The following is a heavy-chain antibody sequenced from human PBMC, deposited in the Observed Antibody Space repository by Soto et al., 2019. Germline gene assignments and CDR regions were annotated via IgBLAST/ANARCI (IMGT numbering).Heavy chain of an antibody. D-gene: IGHD5-18*01. Sequence: QVQLQQWGAGLLKPSETLSLTCAVYGGSFRGYYWSWIRQPPGKGLVWIGEINHSGSTNYNPSLKSRVTISVDTSKNQFSLKLNSVTAADTAVYYCARALGYTYGHLPIDYWGQGTLVTVSS. CDR1: GGSFRGYY. J-gene: IGHJ4*02. V-gene: IGHV4-34*01. CDR3: ARALGYTYGHLPIDY. CDR2: INHSGST.